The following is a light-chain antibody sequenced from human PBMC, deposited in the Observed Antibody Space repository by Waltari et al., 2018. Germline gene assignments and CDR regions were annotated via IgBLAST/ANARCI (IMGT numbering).Light chain of an antibody. CDR2: RNN. Sequence: QPVLTQSPSPSAPHVQRVTISCSGSCSNIRRTPVSRYQHVPGTAPKLLIYRNNQRSSGVPDRFSGSKSGTSASLAVSGLRSEDEADYYCAAWDDTLSGVVFGGGTKLTVL. CDR1: CSNIRRTP. J-gene: IGLJ2*01. V-gene: IGLV1-47*01. CDR3: AAWDDTLSGVV.